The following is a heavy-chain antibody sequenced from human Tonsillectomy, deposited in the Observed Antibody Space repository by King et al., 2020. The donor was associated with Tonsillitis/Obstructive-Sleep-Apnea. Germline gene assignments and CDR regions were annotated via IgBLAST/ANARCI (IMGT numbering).Heavy chain of an antibody. D-gene: IGHD4/OR15-4a*01. CDR2: IWYDGDNK. Sequence: VQLVESGGGVVQPGRSLRLSCAASGFTFSYYAMHWVRQAPGKGLEWVAVIWYDGDNKNYADSVKGRFTISGDNSKNTLYLQMNSLRAEDTAVYYCARDSVVVITGYYMDVWGKGTTVTVSS. J-gene: IGHJ6*03. CDR3: ARDSVVVITGYYMDV. CDR1: GFTFSYYA. V-gene: IGHV3-33*01.